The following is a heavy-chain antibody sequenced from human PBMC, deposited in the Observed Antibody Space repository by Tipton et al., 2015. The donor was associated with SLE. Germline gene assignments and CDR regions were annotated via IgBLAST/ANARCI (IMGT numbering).Heavy chain of an antibody. D-gene: IGHD2/OR15-2a*01. CDR2: ISAGRLSHI. CDR1: GFPFSSYW. Sequence: SLRLSCAASGFPFSSYWMHWVRQAPGKGLEWVSSISAGRLSHIFYADSVKGRFGVSRDNAKNSVFLQMNSLRVEDTGVYYCARTFTVNDAFDIWGQGTVVTVSS. V-gene: IGHV3-21*03. J-gene: IGHJ3*02. CDR3: ARTFTVNDAFDI.